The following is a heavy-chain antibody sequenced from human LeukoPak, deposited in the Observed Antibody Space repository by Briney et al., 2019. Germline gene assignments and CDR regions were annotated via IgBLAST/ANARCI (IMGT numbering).Heavy chain of an antibody. Sequence: GGSLRLSCSASGFTFSRYAMHWVRQAPGKGLEYVSGISSNGRSTYYADSVKGRFTISRDNAKKSLYLQMNSLRDEDTGVYYCARGRGDYAPEFDSWGQGTLVTVSS. CDR1: GFTFSRYA. D-gene: IGHD4-17*01. CDR3: ARGRGDYAPEFDS. CDR2: ISSNGRST. V-gene: IGHV3-64*04. J-gene: IGHJ4*02.